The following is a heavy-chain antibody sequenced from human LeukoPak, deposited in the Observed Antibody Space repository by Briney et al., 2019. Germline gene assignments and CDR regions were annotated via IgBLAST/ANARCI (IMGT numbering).Heavy chain of an antibody. Sequence: SQTLSLTCTVSGGSISSGSYYWSWIRQPPGKGLEWIGYVYYSGSTYYNPSLKSRVTISVDTSKNQFSLKLSSVTAADTAVYYCASNLRYCSSTSCLLYYYYMDVWGKGTTVTVSS. CDR1: GGSISSGSYY. CDR2: VYYSGST. D-gene: IGHD2-2*01. CDR3: ASNLRYCSSTSCLLYYYYMDV. V-gene: IGHV4-30-4*08. J-gene: IGHJ6*03.